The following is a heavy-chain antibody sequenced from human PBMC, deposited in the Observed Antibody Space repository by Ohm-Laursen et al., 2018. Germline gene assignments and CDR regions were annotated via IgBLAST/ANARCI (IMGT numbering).Heavy chain of an antibody. Sequence: GSLRLSCAASGFIFSDYEMNWVRQAPGKGLEWVSYISRSGRPIYYTDSVKGRFIISRDNGKNSLFLQMNSLRAEDTAVYYCARDRSGYDHYGMDVWGQGTTVTVSS. CDR3: ARDRSGYDHYGMDV. D-gene: IGHD5-12*01. CDR2: ISRSGRPI. V-gene: IGHV3-48*03. CDR1: GFIFSDYE. J-gene: IGHJ6*02.